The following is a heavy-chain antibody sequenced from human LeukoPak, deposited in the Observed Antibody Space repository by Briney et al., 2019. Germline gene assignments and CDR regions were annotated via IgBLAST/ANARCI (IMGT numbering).Heavy chain of an antibody. CDR1: GYTFTSYD. D-gene: IGHD4-17*01. CDR3: ARNLVATVTTVYWFEP. Sequence: ASVKVSCKASGYTFTSYDINWVRQATGQGLEWMGWINPNSGGTNYAEKFQGRVTMTRDTSINAAYMELRRLTSDDTAVYYCARNLVATVTTVYWFEPWGQGTLVTVSS. J-gene: IGHJ5*02. V-gene: IGHV1-2*02. CDR2: INPNSGGT.